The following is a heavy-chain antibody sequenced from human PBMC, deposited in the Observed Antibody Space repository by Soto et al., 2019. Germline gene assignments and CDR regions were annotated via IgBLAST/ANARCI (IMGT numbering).Heavy chain of an antibody. V-gene: IGHV3-23*01. CDR1: VFTFSGCA. D-gene: IGHD3-9*01. CDR2: IDMNGGGK. J-gene: IGHJ6*01. Sequence: VGSLRLSCASSVFTFSGCAMSCVRHSPGKWLEWVSYIDMNGGGKYYADSVKGRFTISRDNSKNTLYLLMNSLRAEDTAVYYCLTWSHDVLTGPDGYGMEVWGQGTTVTVSS. CDR3: LTWSHDVLTGPDGYGMEV.